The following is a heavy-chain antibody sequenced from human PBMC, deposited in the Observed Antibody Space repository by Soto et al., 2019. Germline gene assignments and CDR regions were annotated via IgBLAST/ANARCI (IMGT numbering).Heavy chain of an antibody. Sequence: ASVKVSCKASGGTFSSYAISWVRQAPGQGLEWMGGIIPIFGTANYAQKFQGRVTITADESTSTAYMELSSLRSEDTAVYYCASSITMEWGFDYWGQGTLVTVSS. CDR3: ASSITMEWGFDY. J-gene: IGHJ4*02. CDR1: GGTFSSYA. D-gene: IGHD3-10*01. V-gene: IGHV1-69*13. CDR2: IIPIFGTA.